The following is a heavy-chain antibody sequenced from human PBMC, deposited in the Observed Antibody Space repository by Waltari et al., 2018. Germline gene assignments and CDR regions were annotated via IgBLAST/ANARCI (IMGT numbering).Heavy chain of an antibody. V-gene: IGHV3-48*03. Sequence: EVQLVEPGGGLVQPGGSLRLSCAASGFTFSSYEMNWVRQAPGKGLEWVSYISSSCSTIYYADSVKGRFTISRDNAKNSLYLQMNSLRAEDTAVYYCARAPRDSRGLPDYWGQGTLVTVSS. J-gene: IGHJ4*02. CDR3: ARAPRDSRGLPDY. CDR1: GFTFSSYE. D-gene: IGHD3-22*01. CDR2: ISSSCSTI.